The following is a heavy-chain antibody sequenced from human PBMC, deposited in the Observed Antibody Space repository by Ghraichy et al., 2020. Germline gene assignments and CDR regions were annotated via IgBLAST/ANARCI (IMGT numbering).Heavy chain of an antibody. J-gene: IGHJ4*02. Sequence: GGSLRLSCAASGFTFSSYAMSWVRQAPGKGLECVSLISGGGGSTYYADSVKGRFTISRANSKNTLYLQMNSLRADDTAVYYCAKDGVGSSGWYNLDYWGQGTLVTVSS. CDR1: GFTFSSYA. V-gene: IGHV3-23*01. CDR3: AKDGVGSSGWYNLDY. D-gene: IGHD6-13*01. CDR2: ISGGGGST.